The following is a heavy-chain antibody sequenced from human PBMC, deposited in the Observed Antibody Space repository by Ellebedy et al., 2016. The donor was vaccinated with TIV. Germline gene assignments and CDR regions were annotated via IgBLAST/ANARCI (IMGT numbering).Heavy chain of an antibody. CDR3: ARDRTTIFDL. V-gene: IGHV3-48*03. CDR1: GFTFSNYE. D-gene: IGHD4-11*01. Sequence: GESLKISCTASGFTFSNYEMNWVRQAPGKGLEWVSYISRSGTAINYADSVKGRFTVSRDIAKNSLYLQMSSLRAEDTAVYYCARDRTTIFDLWGQGTLVTVSS. CDR2: ISRSGTAI. J-gene: IGHJ4*02.